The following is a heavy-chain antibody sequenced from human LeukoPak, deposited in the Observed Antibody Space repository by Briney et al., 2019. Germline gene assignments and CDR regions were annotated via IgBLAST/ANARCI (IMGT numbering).Heavy chain of an antibody. CDR1: GDSISSFY. CDR2: IYINGDT. D-gene: IGHD1-7*01. CDR3: AKTARTFAS. J-gene: IGHJ5*02. Sequence: SETLSLTCTVSGDSISSFYWSWIRQAPGKGLECIGFIYINGDTSYNPSLKGRATLSLNTSKNQFSLRLTSVTAADTAVYYCAKTARTFASWGPGTLVTVSS. V-gene: IGHV4-4*09.